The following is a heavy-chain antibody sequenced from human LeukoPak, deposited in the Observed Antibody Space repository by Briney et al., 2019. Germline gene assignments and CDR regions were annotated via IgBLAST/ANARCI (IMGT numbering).Heavy chain of an antibody. V-gene: IGHV1-69*13. Sequence: GASVKVSCKASGGTFSSYAISWGRQAPGQGLEWMGGIIPIFGTANYAQKFQGRVTITADESTSTAYMELSSLRSEDTAVYYCARGGIFGVVIPLDIWGQGTMVTVSS. J-gene: IGHJ3*02. D-gene: IGHD3-3*01. CDR2: IIPIFGTA. CDR1: GGTFSSYA. CDR3: ARGGIFGVVIPLDI.